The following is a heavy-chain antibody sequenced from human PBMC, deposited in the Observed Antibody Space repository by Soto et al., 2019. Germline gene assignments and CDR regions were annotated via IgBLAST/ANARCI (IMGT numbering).Heavy chain of an antibody. V-gene: IGHV3-48*02. CDR3: ASRYAPHDAFDI. CDR1: GFSFSSYS. J-gene: IGHJ3*02. D-gene: IGHD3-9*01. Sequence: EVQLVESGGGLVPPGGSLRLSCAASGFSFSSYSMNWVRQAPGKGLEWVSYISSSSSTIYYADSVKGRFTISRDNAKNSLYLQMNSLRDEDTAVYYCASRYAPHDAFDIWGQGTMVTVSS. CDR2: ISSSSSTI.